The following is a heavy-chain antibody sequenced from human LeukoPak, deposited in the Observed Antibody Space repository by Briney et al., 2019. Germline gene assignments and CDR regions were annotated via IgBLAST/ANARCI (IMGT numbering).Heavy chain of an antibody. CDR2: ISSSSSTI. D-gene: IGHD2-2*01. CDR1: GFTFSSYS. CDR3: ARATGRGWFAVGDQRGGDAFDI. V-gene: IGHV3-48*01. J-gene: IGHJ3*02. Sequence: GGSLRLSCAASGFTFSSYSMNWVRQAPGKGLEWVSYISSSSSTIYYADAVKGRFTISRDNAKNSLYLQMNSLRAEDTAVYYCARATGRGWFAVGDQRGGDAFDIWGQGTMVTVSS.